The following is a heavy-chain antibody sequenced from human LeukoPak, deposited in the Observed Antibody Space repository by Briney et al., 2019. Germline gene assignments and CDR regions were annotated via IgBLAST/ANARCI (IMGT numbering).Heavy chain of an antibody. CDR1: GFTFDDYA. V-gene: IGHV3-43*02. J-gene: IGHJ4*02. Sequence: GGSLRLSCAASGFTFDDYAMHWVRQAPGKGLERVSLISGDGGSTYYADSVKGRFTISRDNSKNSLYLQMNSLRTEDTALYYCAVAFVDYWGQGTLVTVSS. CDR3: AVAFVDY. D-gene: IGHD5-12*01. CDR2: ISGDGGST.